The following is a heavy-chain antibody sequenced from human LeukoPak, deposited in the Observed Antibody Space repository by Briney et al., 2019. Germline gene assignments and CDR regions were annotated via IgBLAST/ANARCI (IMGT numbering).Heavy chain of an antibody. V-gene: IGHV4-34*01. CDR3: ARDGITFGGVIPFDY. CDR1: GGSFSGYY. CDR2: INHSGST. Sequence: SETLSLTCAVYGGSFSGYYWSWIRQPPGKGLEWIGEINHSGSTNYNPSLKSRVTISVDTSKNQFSLKLSSVTAADTAVYYCARDGITFGGVIPFDYWGQGTLVTVSS. D-gene: IGHD3-16*01. J-gene: IGHJ4*02.